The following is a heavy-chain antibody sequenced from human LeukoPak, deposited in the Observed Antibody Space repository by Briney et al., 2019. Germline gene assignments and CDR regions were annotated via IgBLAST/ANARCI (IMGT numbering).Heavy chain of an antibody. CDR3: GRGSVGFGELNY. CDR1: GFTFSSYA. V-gene: IGHV3-30-3*01. J-gene: IGHJ4*02. D-gene: IGHD3-10*01. CDR2: ISYDGSNK. Sequence: PGGSLRLSCAASGFTFSSYAMHWVRQAPGKGLEWVAVISYDGSNKFYADSVKGRFTLSRDNSKNTLHLQMNSLRIEDTAVYYCGRGSVGFGELNYWGQGTLVTVSS.